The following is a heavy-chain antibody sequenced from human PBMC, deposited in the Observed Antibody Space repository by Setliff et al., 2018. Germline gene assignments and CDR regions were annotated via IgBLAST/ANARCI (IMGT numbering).Heavy chain of an antibody. V-gene: IGHV4-39*01. CDR3: ARLSPYNTGPPFDY. J-gene: IGHJ4*02. D-gene: IGHD2-8*02. Sequence: SETLSLTCTVSNGSISISDFYWGWIRQSPGKGLEWIGSIYYTGDTWYKQSLEGRVTISVDTSKNQFSLGLTSVTAADTAVYYCARLSPYNTGPPFDYWGQGTLGTVSS. CDR1: NGSISISDFY. CDR2: IYYTGDT.